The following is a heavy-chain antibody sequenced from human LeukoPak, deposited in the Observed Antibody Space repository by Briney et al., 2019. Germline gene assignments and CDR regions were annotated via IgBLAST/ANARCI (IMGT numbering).Heavy chain of an antibody. CDR1: GVSISSSSYY. CDR2: IDYSGCT. CDR3: ARVRRLRQQQAYYFDC. J-gene: IGHJ4*02. Sequence: SETLSLTCTVSGVSISSSSYYWGWIRQPPGKGREWIVSIDYSGCTYYNPSLKSRFTISVDRSKNKFSLKLSSVTAADTAVYYCARVRRLRQQQAYYFDCWGQGTLVTVSS. D-gene: IGHD4-17*01. V-gene: IGHV4-39*07.